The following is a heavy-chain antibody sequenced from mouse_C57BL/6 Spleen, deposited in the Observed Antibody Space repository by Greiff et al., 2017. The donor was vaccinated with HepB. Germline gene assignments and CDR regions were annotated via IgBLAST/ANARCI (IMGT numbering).Heavy chain of an antibody. Sequence: EVKLVESGGGLVKPGGSLKLSCAASGFTFSSYAMSWVRQTPEKRLEWVATISDGGSYTYYPDNVKGRYTISRDNAKNNLYLQMSHLKSEDTAMYYCARGGGWYFGVWGTGTTVTVSS. CDR3: ARGGGWYFGV. J-gene: IGHJ1*03. CDR1: GFTFSSYA. V-gene: IGHV5-4*03. CDR2: ISDGGSYT.